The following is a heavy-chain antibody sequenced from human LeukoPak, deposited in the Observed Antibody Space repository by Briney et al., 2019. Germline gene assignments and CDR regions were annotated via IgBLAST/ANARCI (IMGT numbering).Heavy chain of an antibody. J-gene: IGHJ4*02. V-gene: IGHV1-69*01. CDR1: GGTFSSYA. Sequence: ASVKVSCTASGGTFSSYAISWVRQAPGQGLEWMGGIIPIFATANYAQKFQGRVTITADESTSTAYMELSSLRSEDTAVYYCARGPITTRSHFDYWGQGTLVTVSS. CDR3: ARGPITTRSHFDY. CDR2: IIPIFATA. D-gene: IGHD3-22*01.